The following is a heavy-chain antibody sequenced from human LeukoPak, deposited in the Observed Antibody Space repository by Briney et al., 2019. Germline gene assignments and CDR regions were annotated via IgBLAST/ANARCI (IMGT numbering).Heavy chain of an antibody. V-gene: IGHV3-23*01. CDR1: GFTLSSYG. J-gene: IGHJ4*02. CDR2: ISGSGGST. Sequence: GGSLRLSCAASGFTLSSYGMSWVRQAPGKGLEWVSAISGSGGSTYYADSVKGRFTISRDNSKNTLYLQMNSLRAEDTAVYYCAKVVAVAGTGVDYWGQGTLVTVSS. CDR3: AKVVAVAGTGVDY. D-gene: IGHD6-19*01.